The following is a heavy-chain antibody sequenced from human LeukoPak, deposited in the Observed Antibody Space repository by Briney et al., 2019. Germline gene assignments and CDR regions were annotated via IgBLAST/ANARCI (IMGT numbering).Heavy chain of an antibody. CDR1: GYTFTSYY. CDR3: ASQSGSASRIAAAVDY. J-gene: IGHJ4*02. Sequence: GASVKVSCKASGYTFTSYYMHWVRQAPGQGLEWMGIINPSGGSTSYAQKFQGRVTMTRDTSTSTVYMELSSLRSEDTAVYYCASQSGSASRIAAAVDYWGQGTLVTVSS. CDR2: INPSGGST. V-gene: IGHV1-46*01. D-gene: IGHD6-13*01.